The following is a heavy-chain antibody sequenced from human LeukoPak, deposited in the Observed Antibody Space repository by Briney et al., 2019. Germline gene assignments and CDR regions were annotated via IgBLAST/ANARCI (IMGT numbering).Heavy chain of an antibody. V-gene: IGHV1-18*01. J-gene: IGHJ6*03. CDR2: ISAYNGDT. CDR1: GYTFTRYV. Sequence: GASVKVSCKASGYTFTRYVISWVRQAPGQGLEWMGWISAYNGDTNFAEKFQGRVSMTTDTSTTTAYMELKSLRSDDTAVYYCARDTHGHYYGSGSSRDSTYYYYYMDVWGKGTTVTISS. D-gene: IGHD3-10*01. CDR3: ARDTHGHYYGSGSSRDSTYYYYYMDV.